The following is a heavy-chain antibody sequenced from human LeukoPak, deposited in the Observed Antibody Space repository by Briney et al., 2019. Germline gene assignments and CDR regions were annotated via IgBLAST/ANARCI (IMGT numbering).Heavy chain of an antibody. CDR1: GFAFSSYG. D-gene: IGHD3-22*01. CDR3: AYDIYDSSGYYDY. J-gene: IGHJ4*02. V-gene: IGHV3-7*01. Sequence: GGSLRLSCAASGFAFSSYGMHWVRQAPGKGLEWVASIKQDGSEKYYVDSVKGRFTISRDNAKNSLYLQMNSLRAEDTAVYYCAYDIYDSSGYYDYWGQGTLVTVSS. CDR2: IKQDGSEK.